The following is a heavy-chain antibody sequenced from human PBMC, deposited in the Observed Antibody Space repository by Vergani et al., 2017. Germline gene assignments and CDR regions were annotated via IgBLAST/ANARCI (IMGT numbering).Heavy chain of an antibody. Sequence: QVQLQESGPGLVKPPGTLSLTCAVSGGSISSSNWWSWVRQPPGKGLEWIGEIYHSGSTNYNPSLKSRVTISVDKSKNQFSLKLSSVTAADTAVYYCARGGYSSGWYEVNWFDPWGQGTLVTVSS. D-gene: IGHD6-19*01. CDR2: IYHSGST. CDR1: GGSISSSNW. CDR3: ARGGYSSGWYEVNWFDP. J-gene: IGHJ5*02. V-gene: IGHV4-4*03.